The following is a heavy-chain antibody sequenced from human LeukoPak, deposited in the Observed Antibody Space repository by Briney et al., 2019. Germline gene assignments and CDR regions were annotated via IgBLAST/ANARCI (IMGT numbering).Heavy chain of an antibody. J-gene: IGHJ4*02. Sequence: GGSLRLSCAASGFTFSSYAMSWVRQAPGKGLEWVSAISTSGGSTYYADSVKGRFAISRDNSKNTLYLQMTSLRAEDTAVYYCAKGLGSGWYGDYWGRGTLVTVSS. CDR1: GFTFSSYA. V-gene: IGHV3-23*01. D-gene: IGHD6-19*01. CDR2: ISTSGGST. CDR3: AKGLGSGWYGDY.